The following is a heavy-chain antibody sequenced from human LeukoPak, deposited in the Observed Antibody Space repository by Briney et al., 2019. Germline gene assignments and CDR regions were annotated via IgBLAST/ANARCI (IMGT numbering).Heavy chain of an antibody. CDR1: RFTFSSYS. Sequence: PGGSLILSCAASRFTFSSYSMNWVRQAPGTGLEWVSSISNSDSNIYYADSVKGRFTISRDNAKNSLYLQMNSLRAEDTAVYYCARVKEMATIAIDYWGQGTLVTVSS. V-gene: IGHV3-21*01. CDR2: ISNSDSNI. D-gene: IGHD5-24*01. J-gene: IGHJ4*02. CDR3: ARVKEMATIAIDY.